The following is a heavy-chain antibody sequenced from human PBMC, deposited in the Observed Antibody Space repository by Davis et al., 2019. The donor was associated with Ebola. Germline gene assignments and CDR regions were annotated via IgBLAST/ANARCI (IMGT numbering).Heavy chain of an antibody. Sequence: GGSLRLSCAASGFMFSESALHWVRQAPGKGLEWVGRVRSRSYSYATAYAASVKGRFTISRDDSKNTAYLQMNSLKTEDTAVYYCTKAVAGTEYWGQGTLVTVSS. CDR1: GFMFSESA. CDR2: VRSRSYSYAT. CDR3: TKAVAGTEY. J-gene: IGHJ4*02. D-gene: IGHD6-19*01. V-gene: IGHV3-73*01.